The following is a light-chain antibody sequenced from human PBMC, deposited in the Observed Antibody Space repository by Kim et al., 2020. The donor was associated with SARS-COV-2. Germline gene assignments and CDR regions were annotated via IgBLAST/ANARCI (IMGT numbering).Light chain of an antibody. CDR3: QKYNSAPRT. CDR2: AAS. J-gene: IGKJ3*01. V-gene: IGKV1-27*01. Sequence: ASVGDRVTVTCRASQGISNYLAWYQQKPGKVPKLLIYAASTLQSGVPSRFSGSGSGTDFTLTISSLQPEDVATYYCQKYNSAPRTFGPGTKVDIK. CDR1: QGISNY.